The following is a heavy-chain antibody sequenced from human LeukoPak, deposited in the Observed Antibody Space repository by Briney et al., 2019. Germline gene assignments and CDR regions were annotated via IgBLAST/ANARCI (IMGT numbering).Heavy chain of an antibody. V-gene: IGHV4-38-2*02. CDR3: ARDPRWLTPDCTSTSCCENYFDP. Sequence: KPSETLSLTCAVSGYSISSGYQWAWIRQPPGKTLEWIGSIFHSGSAHYNPSLKSRVTISVDTSTNHFSLRLSSVTAADTALYYCARDPRWLTPDCTSTSCCENYFDPWGQGILVTVSS. J-gene: IGHJ5*02. CDR1: GYSISSGYQ. CDR2: IFHSGSA. D-gene: IGHD2-2*01.